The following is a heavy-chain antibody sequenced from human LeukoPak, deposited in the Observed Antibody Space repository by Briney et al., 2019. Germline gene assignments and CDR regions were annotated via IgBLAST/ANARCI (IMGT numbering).Heavy chain of an antibody. J-gene: IGHJ4*02. CDR2: IYPGDSDT. D-gene: IGHD2-2*01. Sequence: GESLKISCKGSGYSFTSYWIGWVRQMPGEGLEWMGIIYPGDSDTRYSPSFQGQVTISADKSISTAYLQWSSLKASDTAMYYCACRYCSSTSCYYYWGQGTLVTVSS. V-gene: IGHV5-51*01. CDR3: ACRYCSSTSCYYY. CDR1: GYSFTSYW.